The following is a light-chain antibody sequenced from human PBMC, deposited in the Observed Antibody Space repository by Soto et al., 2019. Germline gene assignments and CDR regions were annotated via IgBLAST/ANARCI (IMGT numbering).Light chain of an antibody. Sequence: EIVMTQSPATLSVSPGERATLSCRASQSVSSNLAWYQQKPGQAPRLLIYGASTRATGIPARFSGSGSGTEFTLPISSLQSEDIAVYYCQQYNNWPPPLTFGGGTKVEI. CDR1: QSVSSN. V-gene: IGKV3-15*01. CDR3: QQYNNWPPPLT. CDR2: GAS. J-gene: IGKJ4*01.